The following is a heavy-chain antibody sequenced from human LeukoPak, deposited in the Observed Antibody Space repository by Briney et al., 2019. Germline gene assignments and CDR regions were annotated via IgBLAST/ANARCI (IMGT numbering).Heavy chain of an antibody. CDR1: GYTFTSYD. V-gene: IGHV1-8*01. D-gene: IGHD5-18*01. CDR2: MNPNSGNT. CDR3: ARGPDTADYFDY. J-gene: IGHJ4*02. Sequence: ASVKVSCKASGYTFTSYDINWVRQATGQGLEWMGWMNPNSGNTGYAQKFQGRVTMTRNTSISTAYMELSSLRSEDTAVYYCARGPDTADYFDYRGQGTLVTVSS.